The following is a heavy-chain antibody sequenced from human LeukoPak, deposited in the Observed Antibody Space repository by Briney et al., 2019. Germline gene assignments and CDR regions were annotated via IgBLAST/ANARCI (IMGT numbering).Heavy chain of an antibody. D-gene: IGHD2-8*01. Sequence: SETLSLTCTVSGGSISSSSYYWGWIRQPPGKGLEWIGSIYYSGSTYYNPSLKSRVTISVDTSKNQFSLKLSSVTAADTAVYYCARDRRRSRGYCTNGVCYTRGGGGDYWGQGTLVTVSS. V-gene: IGHV4-39*07. J-gene: IGHJ4*02. CDR1: GGSISSSSYY. CDR3: ARDRRRSRGYCTNGVCYTRGGGGDY. CDR2: IYYSGST.